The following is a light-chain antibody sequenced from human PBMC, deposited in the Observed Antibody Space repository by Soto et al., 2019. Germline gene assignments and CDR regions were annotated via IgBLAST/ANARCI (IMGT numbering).Light chain of an antibody. CDR1: QCALYSSNNTTY. J-gene: IGKJ4*01. CDR2: WAS. CDR3: QQYYSTPLT. V-gene: IGKV4-1*01. Sequence: MTQSPNAHALRWGDRRMRNCYRSQCALYSSNNTTYLAWYQQKPGQPPKLLIYWASTRESGVPDRFSGSGSGADFTLTISSLQAEDVAVYYCQQYYSTPLTFGGGTKVDIK.